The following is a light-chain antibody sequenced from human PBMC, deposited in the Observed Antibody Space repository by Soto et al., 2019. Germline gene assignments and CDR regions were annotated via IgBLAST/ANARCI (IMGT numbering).Light chain of an antibody. CDR2: DTT. Sequence: QAVVTQEPSLTVSPGGTVTLTCGSSTGAVTNGHYPYWFQQKPGQAPRTLIYDTTNRHSWTPARFSGSLLGGKVALTLSGAQPEDEAEYYCLLSYNGPYVFGTGTKLTVL. J-gene: IGLJ1*01. CDR3: LLSYNGPYV. CDR1: TGAVTNGHY. V-gene: IGLV7-46*01.